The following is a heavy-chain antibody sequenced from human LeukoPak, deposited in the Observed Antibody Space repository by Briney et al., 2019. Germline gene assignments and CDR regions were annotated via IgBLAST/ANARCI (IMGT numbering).Heavy chain of an antibody. CDR2: ISAYNGNT. CDR3: ARVMWELLQGSGAFDI. D-gene: IGHD1-26*01. J-gene: IGHJ3*02. Sequence: ASVKVSCKASGYTFTSYGISWVRQAPGQGLEWMGWISAYNGNTNYAQKLQGRVTMTTDTSTSTAYMELRSLRSDDTADYYCARVMWELLQGSGAFDIWGQGTMVTVSS. CDR1: GYTFTSYG. V-gene: IGHV1-18*01.